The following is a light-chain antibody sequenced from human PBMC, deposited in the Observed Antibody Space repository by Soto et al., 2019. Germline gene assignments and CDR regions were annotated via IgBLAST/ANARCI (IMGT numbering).Light chain of an antibody. CDR3: SSYTSSNTYV. Sequence: QSALTQPASVSGSPGQSITISCTGTSSDVGGYNYVSWYQQHPDKAPKLIIFEVTNRPSGVSNRFSGSKSGNTASLTISGLQAEDEADYYCSSYTSSNTYVFGTGTKLTVL. J-gene: IGLJ1*01. CDR2: EVT. V-gene: IGLV2-14*01. CDR1: SSDVGGYNY.